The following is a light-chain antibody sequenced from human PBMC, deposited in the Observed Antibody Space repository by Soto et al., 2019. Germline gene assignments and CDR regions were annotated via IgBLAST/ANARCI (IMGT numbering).Light chain of an antibody. CDR3: QQYHFFWT. J-gene: IGKJ1*01. CDR1: QNIASG. V-gene: IGKV1-5*03. CDR2: KAS. Sequence: DIQMTQSPSTLSASVGDRVTITCRASQNIASGLAWYQQKPGKAPKLLIYKASTLESGVPLSVSGSASGTEFTLTITSLRPDDFATYYCQQYHFFWTFGQGTRVEIK.